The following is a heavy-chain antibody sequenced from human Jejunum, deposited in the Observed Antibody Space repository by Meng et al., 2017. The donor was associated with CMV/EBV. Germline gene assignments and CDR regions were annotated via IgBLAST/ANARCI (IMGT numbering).Heavy chain of an antibody. CDR2: IIPISGTT. V-gene: IGHV1-69*01. CDR3: AFGPRTGYCTSVACYNFDS. D-gene: IGHD2-8*02. CDR1: TFSNDV. Sequence: TFSNDVFTWVRQAPGQGLEWMGGIIPISGTTNDAKNFQGRVTITADESTSTAYMELNSLRSEDTAIYFCAFGPRTGYCTSVACYNFDSWGQGTLVTVSS. J-gene: IGHJ4*02.